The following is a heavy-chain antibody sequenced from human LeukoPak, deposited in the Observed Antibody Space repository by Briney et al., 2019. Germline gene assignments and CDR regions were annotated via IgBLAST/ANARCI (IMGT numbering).Heavy chain of an antibody. CDR3: TTPIAAAGYYYGMDV. V-gene: IGHV3-73*01. CDR2: IRSKANSYAT. D-gene: IGHD6-13*01. Sequence: GGSLRLSCAASGFTFSSYAMSWVRQAPGKGLEWVGRIRSKANSYATAYAASVKGRFTISRDDSKNTAYLQMNSLKTEDTAVYYCTTPIAAAGYYYGMDVWGQGTTVTVSS. J-gene: IGHJ6*02. CDR1: GFTFSSYA.